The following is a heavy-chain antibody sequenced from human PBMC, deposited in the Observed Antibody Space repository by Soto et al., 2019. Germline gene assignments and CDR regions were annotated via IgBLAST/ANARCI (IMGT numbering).Heavy chain of an antibody. Sequence: QVQLVQSGAEVKKPGASVKVSCKASGYTFTSYAMHWVRQAPGQRLEWMGWINAGNGNTKYSQKFQGRVTITRDTAARTAYMALSSLRSEDTAVYYCARGPFLWGDVWGQGTTVTVSS. CDR2: INAGNGNT. V-gene: IGHV1-3*01. CDR3: ARGPFLWGDV. CDR1: GYTFTSYA. D-gene: IGHD3-10*01. J-gene: IGHJ6*02.